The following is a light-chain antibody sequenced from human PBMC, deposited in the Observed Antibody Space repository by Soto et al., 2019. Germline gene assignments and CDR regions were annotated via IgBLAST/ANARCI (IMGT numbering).Light chain of an antibody. CDR2: EVT. CDR3: SAHAGSNNYV. Sequence: QSVLTQPPSASGSSGQSVTVSCTGTSRDVGAYSSVAWYQQHPGKAPKLIIYEVTKRPSGVPDRFSGARSGNTAFLTVSGLQAEDEADYYCSAHAGSNNYVFGTGTKVTVL. J-gene: IGLJ1*01. CDR1: SRDVGAYSS. V-gene: IGLV2-8*01.